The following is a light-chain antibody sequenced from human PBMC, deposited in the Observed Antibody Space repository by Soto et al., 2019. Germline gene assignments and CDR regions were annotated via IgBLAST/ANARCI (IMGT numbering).Light chain of an antibody. Sequence: EIELTQSPGTLSLSPGERAALXCRAFQRVSSGYLAWYQQKPGQAPRLLIYGASNRATDIPDRFSGRGSGTDFTLTISRLEPEDFAVYYCQQYGSSPPSSTFGQGTRLEIK. CDR1: QRVSSGY. CDR2: GAS. J-gene: IGKJ5*01. CDR3: QQYGSSPPSST. V-gene: IGKV3-20*01.